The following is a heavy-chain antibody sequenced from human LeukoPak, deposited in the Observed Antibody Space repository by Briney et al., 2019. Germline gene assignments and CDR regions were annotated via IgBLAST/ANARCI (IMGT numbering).Heavy chain of an antibody. CDR1: GYTFTSYG. J-gene: IGHJ4*02. D-gene: IGHD3-22*01. CDR3: ARIVSYDSSDYYLD. V-gene: IGHV1-18*01. CDR2: ISAYNGNT. Sequence: ASVKVSCKASGYTFTSYGISWVRQAPGQGLEWMGWISAYNGNTNYAQKLQGRVTMTTDTSTSTAYMELRSLRSDDTAVYYCARIVSYDSSDYYLDWGQGTLVTVSS.